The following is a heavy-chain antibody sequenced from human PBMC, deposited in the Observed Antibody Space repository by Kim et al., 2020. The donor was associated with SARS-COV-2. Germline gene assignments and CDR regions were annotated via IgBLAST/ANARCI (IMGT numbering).Heavy chain of an antibody. D-gene: IGHD3-10*01. Sequence: SVKVSCKASGGTFSSYAISWVRQAPGQGLEWMGRIIPILGIANYAQKFQGRVTITADKSTSTAYMELSSLRSEDTAVYYCARGQENYYGSGSYFLHDWFDPWGQGTLVTVSS. J-gene: IGHJ5*02. CDR1: GGTFSSYA. V-gene: IGHV1-69*04. CDR3: ARGQENYYGSGSYFLHDWFDP. CDR2: IIPILGIA.